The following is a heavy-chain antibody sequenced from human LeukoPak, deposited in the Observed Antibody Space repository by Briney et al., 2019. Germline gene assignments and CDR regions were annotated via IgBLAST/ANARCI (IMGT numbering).Heavy chain of an antibody. CDR1: GFTFSNAW. J-gene: IGHJ4*02. D-gene: IGHD3-3*01. Sequence: GGSLRLSCAASGFTFSNAWMSWVRQAPGKGLEWVGRIKSKTDGGTTDYAAPVKGRFTNSRDDSKNTLYLQMNSLRAEDTAVYYCAKDLTRGDYWGQGTLVTVSS. CDR3: AKDLTRGDY. CDR2: IKSKTDGGTT. V-gene: IGHV3-15*01.